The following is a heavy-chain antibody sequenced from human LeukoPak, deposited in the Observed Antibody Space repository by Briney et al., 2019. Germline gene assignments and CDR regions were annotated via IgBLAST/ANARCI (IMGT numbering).Heavy chain of an antibody. V-gene: IGHV4-39*07. J-gene: IGHJ4*02. CDR2: IYYSGST. CDR1: GGSISSSSYY. CDR3: ARTNGEFYYFDY. D-gene: IGHD3-10*01. Sequence: SETLSLTCTVSGGSISSSSYYWGWIRQPPGKGLEWIGSIYYSGSTYYNPSLKSRVTKSVDTSKNQFSLKLSSVTAADTAVYYCARTNGEFYYFDYWGQGTLVTVSS.